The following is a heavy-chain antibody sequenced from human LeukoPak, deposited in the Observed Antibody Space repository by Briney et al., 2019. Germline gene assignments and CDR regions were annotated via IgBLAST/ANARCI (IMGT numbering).Heavy chain of an antibody. CDR1: GYSFTSYW. J-gene: IGHJ4*02. CDR3: ARRAAGTTGRFDY. D-gene: IGHD1-1*01. V-gene: IGHV5-10-1*01. CDR2: IDPSDSYT. Sequence: GESLKISCKGSGYSFTSYWIAWVRQMPGKGLEWMGRIDPSDSYTNYSPSFQGHVTISADKSISTAYLQWSSLKASDTAMYYCARRAAGTTGRFDYWGQGTLVTVSS.